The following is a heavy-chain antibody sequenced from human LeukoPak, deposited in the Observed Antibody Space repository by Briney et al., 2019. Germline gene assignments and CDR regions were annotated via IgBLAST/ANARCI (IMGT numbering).Heavy chain of an antibody. J-gene: IGHJ4*02. D-gene: IGHD6-19*01. CDR2: INPNSGGT. CDR1: GYTFTGYY. V-gene: IGHV1-2*02. Sequence: EASVKVSCKASGYTFTGYYMHWVRQAPGQGLEWMGWINPNSGGTNYAQKFQGRVTMTRDTSISTAYMELSRLRSDDTAAYYCARQPNSSGWYALTNAYFDYWGQGTLVTVSS. CDR3: ARQPNSSGWYALTNAYFDY.